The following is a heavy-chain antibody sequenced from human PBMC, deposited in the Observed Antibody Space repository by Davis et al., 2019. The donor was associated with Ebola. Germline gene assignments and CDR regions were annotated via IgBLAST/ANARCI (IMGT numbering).Heavy chain of an antibody. J-gene: IGHJ6*02. CDR3: ARGSRNMDV. Sequence: PGGSLRLSCAASGFTFGSYAMNWVRQAPGKGLEWVSSITSSSSHIYYADSVRGRFTISRDNAKNSLYLQMNSLRAEDTAVYYCARGSRNMDVWGQGTTVTVSS. CDR1: GFTFGSYA. V-gene: IGHV3-21*04. CDR2: ITSSSSHI.